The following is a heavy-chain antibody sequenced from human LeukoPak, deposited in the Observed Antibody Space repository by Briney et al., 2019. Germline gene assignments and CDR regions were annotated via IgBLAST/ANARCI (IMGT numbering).Heavy chain of an antibody. CDR1: GGSMDSYY. CDR2: IYNSGSGTT. CDR3: ARDSGADLL. J-gene: IGHJ4*02. V-gene: IGHV4-59*01. D-gene: IGHD7-27*01. Sequence: SETLSPTCTVSGGSMDSYYWGWIRQPPGKGLEWIGYIYNSGSGTTNYNPSRKSRVTISVDPSKNLFSLKLSSVTAADSAVYYCARDSGADLLWGQGTLVTVSS.